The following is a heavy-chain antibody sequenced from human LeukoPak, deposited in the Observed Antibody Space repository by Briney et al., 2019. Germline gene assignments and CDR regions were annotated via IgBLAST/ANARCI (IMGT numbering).Heavy chain of an antibody. D-gene: IGHD2-2*02. V-gene: IGHV3-9*01. CDR2: ISWNSGSI. Sequence: GGSLRLSCAASGFTFDDYAMHWVRQAPGKGLEWVSGISWNSGSIGYADSVKGRFTISRDNAKNSLYLQMNSLRAEDTALYYCARAPVPAAIVDAFDIWGQGTMVTVSS. CDR3: ARAPVPAAIVDAFDI. J-gene: IGHJ3*02. CDR1: GFTFDDYA.